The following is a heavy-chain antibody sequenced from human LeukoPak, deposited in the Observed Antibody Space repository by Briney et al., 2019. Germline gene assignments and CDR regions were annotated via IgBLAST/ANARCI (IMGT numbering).Heavy chain of an antibody. D-gene: IGHD3-10*01. J-gene: IGHJ4*02. Sequence: SETLSLTCAVSGGSISSGGYSWSWIRQPPGKGLEWIGYIYLSGSTYYNPSLKSRVTISVDTSKNQFSLKLSSVTAADTAVYYCARVNAVWFGEGNDYWGQGTLVTVSS. V-gene: IGHV4-30-2*01. CDR3: ARVNAVWFGEGNDY. CDR1: GGSISSGGYS. CDR2: IYLSGST.